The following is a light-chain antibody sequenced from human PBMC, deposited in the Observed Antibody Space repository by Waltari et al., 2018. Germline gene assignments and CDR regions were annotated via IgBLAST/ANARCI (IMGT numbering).Light chain of an antibody. CDR2: EVT. Sequence: QSALTQPASVSGSPGQSITIFCTGTSSDVGFYNYVSWYQQHPGKAPKLIIYEVTNRASGISNRFAGSKSGNTASLTISGLQAEDEADYYCSSFTTSRTYVFGIGTKVTVL. CDR1: SSDVGFYNY. V-gene: IGLV2-14*01. CDR3: SSFTTSRTYV. J-gene: IGLJ1*01.